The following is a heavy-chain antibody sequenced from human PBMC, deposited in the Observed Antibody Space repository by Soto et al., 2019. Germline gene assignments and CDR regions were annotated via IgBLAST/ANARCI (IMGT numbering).Heavy chain of an antibody. D-gene: IGHD3-10*01. J-gene: IGHJ6*02. CDR3: AKAVTLVRGINPYSYGLDV. Sequence: GGSLRLSCAVSGFPFSSYVMTWVRQAPGKGLEWVSVISGGGGSTNYAESVKGRFTISRDNSENTLYLQMNSLRAEDTAVYYCAKAVTLVRGINPYSYGLDVWGQGTTVTVSS. CDR2: ISGGGGST. CDR1: GFPFSSYV. V-gene: IGHV3-23*01.